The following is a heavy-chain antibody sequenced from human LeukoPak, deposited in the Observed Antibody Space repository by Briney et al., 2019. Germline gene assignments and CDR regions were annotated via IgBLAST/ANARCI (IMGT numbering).Heavy chain of an antibody. V-gene: IGHV3-23*01. CDR1: GFSFSTYD. D-gene: IGHD6-19*01. J-gene: IGHJ4*02. CDR2: ISTTGGYT. Sequence: PGGSLRLSCVGSGFSFSTYDMGWVRQTPGKGLEWVSAISTTGGYTEDADSVKGRFTISRDNSQNTLFLQMHSLRAEDTAVYYCASGIAVADSTGLDYWGQGTLVTVSS. CDR3: ASGIAVADSTGLDY.